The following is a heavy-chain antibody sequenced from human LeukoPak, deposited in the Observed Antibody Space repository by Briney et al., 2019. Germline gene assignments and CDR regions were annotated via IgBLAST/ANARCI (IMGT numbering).Heavy chain of an antibody. V-gene: IGHV1-18*01. CDR1: GYTFTSYA. CDR3: ARERSGWYEDAFDI. CDR2: ISAYNGNT. Sequence: GASVKVSCKASGYTFTSYAMNWVRQAPGQGLEWMGWISAYNGNTNYAQKLQGRVTMTTDTSTSTAYMELRSLRSDDTAVYYCARERSGWYEDAFDIWGQGTMVTVSS. J-gene: IGHJ3*02. D-gene: IGHD6-19*01.